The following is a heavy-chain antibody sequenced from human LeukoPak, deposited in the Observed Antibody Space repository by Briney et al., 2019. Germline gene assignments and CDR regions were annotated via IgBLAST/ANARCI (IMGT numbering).Heavy chain of an antibody. D-gene: IGHD2-2*01. Sequence: GGSLRLSCAASGFTFSSYAMSWVRRAPGKGLEWVSAISGSGGSTYYADSVKGRFTISRDNSKNTLHLQMSSLRAEDTALYYCVKDRCDRTTCPEVWGQGTLVTVSS. V-gene: IGHV3-23*01. CDR1: GFTFSSYA. CDR2: ISGSGGST. J-gene: IGHJ4*02. CDR3: VKDRCDRTTCPEV.